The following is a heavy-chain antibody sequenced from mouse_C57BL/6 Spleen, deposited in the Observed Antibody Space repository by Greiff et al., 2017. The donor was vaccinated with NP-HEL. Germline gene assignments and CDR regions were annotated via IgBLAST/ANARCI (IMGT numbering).Heavy chain of an antibody. D-gene: IGHD2-3*01. CDR2: INPGSGGT. V-gene: IGHV1-54*01. CDR3: ARSLDGYRPYWCFDV. Sequence: QVQLQQSGAELVRPGTSVKVSCKASGYAFTNYLIEWVKQRPGQGLEWIGVINPGSGGTNYNEKFKGKATLTADKSSSTAYMQLSSLTSEDSAVYFCARSLDGYRPYWCFDVWGTGTTVTVSS. J-gene: IGHJ1*03. CDR1: GYAFTNYL.